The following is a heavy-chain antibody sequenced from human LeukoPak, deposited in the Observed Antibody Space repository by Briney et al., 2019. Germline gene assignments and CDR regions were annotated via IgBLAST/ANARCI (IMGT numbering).Heavy chain of an antibody. CDR2: ISSSGSTI. Sequence: GSLRLSCAASGFPFSGYEMNWVRQAPGKGLEWVSYISSSGSTISYADSVKGRFTISRDNAKNSLYLQMNSLRAEDTAVYYCARDNAGYSGYVMDYWGQGTLVTVSS. V-gene: IGHV3-48*03. J-gene: IGHJ4*02. D-gene: IGHD5-12*01. CDR3: ARDNAGYSGYVMDY. CDR1: GFPFSGYE.